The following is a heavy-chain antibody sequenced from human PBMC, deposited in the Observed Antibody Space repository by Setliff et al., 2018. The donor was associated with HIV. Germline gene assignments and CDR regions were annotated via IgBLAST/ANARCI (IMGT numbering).Heavy chain of an antibody. CDR2: IYPDDSDT. D-gene: IGHD3-10*01. CDR3: ARNPVGGYYGSGSYPWYY. V-gene: IGHV5-51*01. J-gene: IGHJ4*02. CDR1: GYRFGSQY. Sequence: GESLKISCKGSGYRFGSQYIGWVRQMPGKGLEWMGVIYPDDSDTKYSPSFEGQVTISVDKSISTAYLQWSSLKASDTAMYYCARNPVGGYYGSGSYPWYYWGQGTLVTVSS.